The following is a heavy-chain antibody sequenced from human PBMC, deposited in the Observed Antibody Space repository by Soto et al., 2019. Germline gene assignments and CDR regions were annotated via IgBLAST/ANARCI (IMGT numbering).Heavy chain of an antibody. CDR1: AGFISSGAYY. V-gene: IGHV4-30-4*08. Sequence: SETLSLTCTVSAGFISSGAYYWSWIRQPPGKGLEWIGYIYYSGSTYYNPSLKSQITISVDTSKNQFSLKLSSVTAADTAVYYCARDSSGYLSLDYWGQGALVTVS. J-gene: IGHJ4*02. CDR2: IYYSGST. D-gene: IGHD3-22*01. CDR3: ARDSSGYLSLDY.